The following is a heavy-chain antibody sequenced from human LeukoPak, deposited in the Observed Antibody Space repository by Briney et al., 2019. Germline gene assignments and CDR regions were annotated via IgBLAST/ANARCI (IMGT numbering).Heavy chain of an antibody. J-gene: IGHJ4*02. CDR3: AKEFNRGLPDY. CDR1: GFTFSSHW. V-gene: IGHV3-30*18. CDR2: ISYDGSNE. D-gene: IGHD2-21*01. Sequence: GGSLRLSCTASGFTFSSHWMTWVRQPPGKGLEWVAVISYDGSNEYYADSVKGRFTISRDNSKNTLYLQMSSLRAEDTAVYYCAKEFNRGLPDYWGQGTLVTVPS.